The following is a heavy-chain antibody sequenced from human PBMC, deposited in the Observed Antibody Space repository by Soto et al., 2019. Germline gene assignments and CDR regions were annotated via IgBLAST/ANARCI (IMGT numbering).Heavy chain of an antibody. CDR2: IWYDGSNK. V-gene: IGHV3-33*01. J-gene: IGHJ4*02. D-gene: IGHD3-10*01. Sequence: QVQLVESGGGVVQPGRSLRLSCAASGFTFSSYGMHWVRQAPGKGLEWVAVIWYDGSNKYYADSVKGRFTISRDNSKNTLYLQMNSLRAEGMGVYYCARDGVVRGVSIRGFDYWGQGTLVTVSS. CDR1: GFTFSSYG. CDR3: ARDGVVRGVSIRGFDY.